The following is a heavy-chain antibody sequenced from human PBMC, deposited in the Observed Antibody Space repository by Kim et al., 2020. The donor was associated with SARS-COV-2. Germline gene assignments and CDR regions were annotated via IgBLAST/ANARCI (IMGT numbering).Heavy chain of an antibody. Sequence: SETLSLTCAVYGGSFSGYYWSWIRQPPGKGLEWIGEINHSGSTNYNPSLKSRVTISVDTSKNQFSLKLSSVTAADTAVYYCARSGMVRGVIITGYYYYYGMDVWGQGTTVTVSS. CDR3: ARSGMVRGVIITGYYYYYGMDV. CDR2: INHSGST. CDR1: GGSFSGYY. V-gene: IGHV4-34*01. D-gene: IGHD3-10*01. J-gene: IGHJ6*02.